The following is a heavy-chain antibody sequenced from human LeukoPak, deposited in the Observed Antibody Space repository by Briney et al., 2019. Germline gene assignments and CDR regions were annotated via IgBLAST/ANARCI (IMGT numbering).Heavy chain of an antibody. D-gene: IGHD3-9*01. CDR2: INSDGSST. CDR1: GFTFSSYW. CDR3: TRERYDILTGYSDYMDV. V-gene: IGHV3-74*01. Sequence: GGSLRLSCAASGFTFSSYWMHWVRQAPGKGLVWVSRINSDGSSTSYADSVKGRFTISRDDAENTLYLQMHSLRAEDTAVYYCTRERYDILTGYSDYMDVWGKGTTVTISS. J-gene: IGHJ6*03.